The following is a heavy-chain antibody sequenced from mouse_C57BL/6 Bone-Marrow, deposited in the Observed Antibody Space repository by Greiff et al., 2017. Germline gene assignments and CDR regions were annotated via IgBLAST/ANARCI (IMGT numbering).Heavy chain of an antibody. D-gene: IGHD2-4*01. Sequence: VKQSCKASGYTFTSYWMQWVKQRPGQGLEWIGEIDPSDSYTNYNQKFKGKATLTVDTSSSTAYMQLSSLTSEDSAVYYCARGIYYDLDYWGQGTTLTVSS. J-gene: IGHJ2*01. V-gene: IGHV1-50*01. CDR1: GYTFTSYW. CDR2: IDPSDSYT. CDR3: ARGIYYDLDY.